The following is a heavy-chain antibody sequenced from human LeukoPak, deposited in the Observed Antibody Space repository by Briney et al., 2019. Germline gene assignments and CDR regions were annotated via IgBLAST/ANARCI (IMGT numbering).Heavy chain of an antibody. Sequence: PGGSLRLSCAASGFTFSSYAMSWVRQAPGKGLEWVSAISGSGGSTYYADSVKSRFTISRDNSKNTLYLQMNSLRAEDTAVYYCAKGYLGYCSSTSCSTLDYWGQGTLVTVSS. V-gene: IGHV3-23*01. CDR3: AKGYLGYCSSTSCSTLDY. CDR1: GFTFSSYA. CDR2: ISGSGGST. D-gene: IGHD2-2*02. J-gene: IGHJ4*02.